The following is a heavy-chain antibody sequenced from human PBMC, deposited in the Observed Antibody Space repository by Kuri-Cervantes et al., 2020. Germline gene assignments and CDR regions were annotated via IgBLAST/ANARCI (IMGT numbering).Heavy chain of an antibody. D-gene: IGHD2-21*02. Sequence: SCTVSGDSISSVDYYWTWIRQPPGKGLEWIGYIYYSGSTYYNPSLKSRVTISVDTSKNQFSLKLSSVTAADTAVYYCARERGDHAYYYYYYYMDVWGKGTTVTVSS. CDR2: IYYSGST. CDR3: ARERGDHAYYYYYYYMDV. V-gene: IGHV4-30-4*08. J-gene: IGHJ6*03. CDR1: GDSISSVDYY.